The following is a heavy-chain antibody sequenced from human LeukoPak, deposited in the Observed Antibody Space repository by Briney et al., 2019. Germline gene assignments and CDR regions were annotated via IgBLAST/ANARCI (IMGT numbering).Heavy chain of an antibody. Sequence: PSETLSLTCTVSGGSIISSSSYWGWIRQPPGKGLEWIGSIYSSGSTYYNPSLKNRVTISVDTSKNQFSLKLSSVTAADKAMYYCARRVDTAFGSDFDYWGQGTLVTVSS. CDR3: ARRVDTAFGSDFDY. V-gene: IGHV4-39*01. CDR2: IYSSGST. J-gene: IGHJ4*02. CDR1: GGSIISSSSY. D-gene: IGHD5-18*01.